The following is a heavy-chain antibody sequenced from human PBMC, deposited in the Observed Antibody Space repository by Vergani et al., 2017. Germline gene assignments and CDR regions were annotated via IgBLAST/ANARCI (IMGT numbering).Heavy chain of an antibody. J-gene: IGHJ5*02. Sequence: QVQLQESGPGLVKPSQTLSLTCTVSGGSISSGSYYWSWIRQPAGKGLEWIGRIYTSGRTNYNPSLKSRVTISVDTSKNQFSLKLSSVTAADTAVYYCAXGRATKDYGDYLNWFDPWGQGTLVTVSS. CDR3: AXGRATKDYGDYLNWFDP. CDR2: IYTSGRT. V-gene: IGHV4-61*02. D-gene: IGHD4-17*01. CDR1: GGSISSGSYY.